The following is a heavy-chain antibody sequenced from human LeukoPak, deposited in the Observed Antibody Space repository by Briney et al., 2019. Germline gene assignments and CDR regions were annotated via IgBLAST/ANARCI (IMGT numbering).Heavy chain of an antibody. CDR3: AKDDAWGRYKH. CDR2: IGSKPNTYAT. V-gene: IGHV3-73*01. CDR1: GFTFSGSA. Sequence: GGSLRLSCAASGFTFSGSAMHWVRQASGKGLEWVGHIGSKPNTYATAYAASVIGRFTISRDDSKNTAYLQMNSLKTEDTAVYYCAKDDAWGRYKHWGQGTLVTVSS. J-gene: IGHJ1*01. D-gene: IGHD3-16*01.